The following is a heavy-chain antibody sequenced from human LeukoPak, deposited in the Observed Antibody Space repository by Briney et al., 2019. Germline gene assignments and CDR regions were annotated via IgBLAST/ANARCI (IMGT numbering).Heavy chain of an antibody. J-gene: IGHJ4*02. D-gene: IGHD4-17*01. CDR2: LDNNGDNT. CDR1: GYTFTTYG. V-gene: IGHV3-23*01. Sequence: GGSLRLSCVGSGYTFTTYGMSWVRQAPGKGLEWVSGLDNNGDNTYYADSVKGRFTISRDNSKNTLYLQMNSLRVEDTAVYYCAKIAEPRGTYGQGFDYWGQGTLVTVSS. CDR3: AKIAEPRGTYGQGFDY.